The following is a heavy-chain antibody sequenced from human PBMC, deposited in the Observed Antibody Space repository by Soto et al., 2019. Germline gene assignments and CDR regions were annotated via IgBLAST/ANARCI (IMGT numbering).Heavy chain of an antibody. CDR2: ISAYNGNT. D-gene: IGHD3-9*01. Sequence: QVQLVQSGAEVKKPGASVKVSCKASGYTFTSYGISWVRQAPGQGLEWMGWISAYNGNTNYAQKLQGRVTMTTATSTSTAYMELRSLRSDDTAVYYWAGAKLPRRVLRYFDWLPRAGMDVWGQGTTVTVSS. V-gene: IGHV1-18*01. J-gene: IGHJ6*02. CDR1: GYTFTSYG. CDR3: AGAKLPRRVLRYFDWLPRAGMDV.